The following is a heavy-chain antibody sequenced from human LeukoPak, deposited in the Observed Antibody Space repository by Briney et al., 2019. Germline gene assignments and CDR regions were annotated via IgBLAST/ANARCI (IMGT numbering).Heavy chain of an antibody. Sequence: PSETLSLTCALDGASFDGYYWSWRRPPPERGREWNGVINHSGDTNYNPSLKSRVTISVDTSKNQFSLKLSSVTGADAAEYSCASLGEPRWFDSWGQGTLVTVSS. J-gene: IGHJ5*01. CDR3: ASLGEPRWFDS. D-gene: IGHD3-16*01. CDR2: INHSGDT. CDR1: GASFDGYY. V-gene: IGHV4-34*01.